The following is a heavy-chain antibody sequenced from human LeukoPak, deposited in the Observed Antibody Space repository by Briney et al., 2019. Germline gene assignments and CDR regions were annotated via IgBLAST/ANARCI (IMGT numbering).Heavy chain of an antibody. CDR3: AKVKGVVLRFLEWPLDAFDI. CDR2: ISGSGGST. J-gene: IGHJ3*02. CDR1: GFTVSSNY. D-gene: IGHD3-3*01. Sequence: GGSLRLSCAASGFTVSSNYMSWVRQAPGKGLEWVSAISGSGGSTYYADSVKGRFTISRDNSKNTLYLQMNSLRAEDTAVYYCAKVKGVVLRFLEWPLDAFDIWGQGTMVTVSS. V-gene: IGHV3-23*01.